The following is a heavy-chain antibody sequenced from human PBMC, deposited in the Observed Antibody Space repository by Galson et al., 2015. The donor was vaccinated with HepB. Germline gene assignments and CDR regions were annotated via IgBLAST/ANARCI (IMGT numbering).Heavy chain of an antibody. Sequence: SLRLSCAASGFTFSSYSMNWVRQAPGKGLEWVSSISSSSSYIYYADSVKGRFTISRDNAKNSLYLQMNSLRAEDTAVYYCAREVCGRSKCGSGYYMDVWGKGTTVTVSS. CDR1: GFTFSSYS. J-gene: IGHJ6*03. V-gene: IGHV3-21*01. CDR3: AREVCGRSKCGSGYYMDV. D-gene: IGHD2-21*01. CDR2: ISSSSSYI.